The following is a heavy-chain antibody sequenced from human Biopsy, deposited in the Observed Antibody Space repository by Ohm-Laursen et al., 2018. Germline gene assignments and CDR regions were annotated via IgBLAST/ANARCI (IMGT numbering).Heavy chain of an antibody. J-gene: IGHJ3*02. CDR2: LWYDGTNK. CDR1: GFSFSSYG. V-gene: IGHV3-33*01. Sequence: SLRLSCTAPGFSFSSYGMHWVRQAPGKGLEWVAVLWYDGTNKYYADSVKGRFTISRDNSKNTLYLQMNSLRAEDTAMYYCARPTNARAGGAPFNIWGQGTMVTVSS. CDR3: ARPTNARAGGAPFNI. D-gene: IGHD1-1*01.